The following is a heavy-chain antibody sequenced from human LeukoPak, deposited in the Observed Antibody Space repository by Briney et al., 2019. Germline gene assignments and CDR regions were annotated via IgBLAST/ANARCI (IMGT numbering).Heavy chain of an antibody. Sequence: SETLSLTCAVYGASFSGYYWSWIRQPPGKGLEWIGEINHSGSTNYSPSLKSRVTISVDTSKNQFSLKLSSVTAADTAVYYCARPGRSSSRDYWGQGTLVTVSS. J-gene: IGHJ4*02. CDR2: INHSGST. V-gene: IGHV4-34*01. CDR1: GASFSGYY. D-gene: IGHD6-6*01. CDR3: ARPGRSSSRDY.